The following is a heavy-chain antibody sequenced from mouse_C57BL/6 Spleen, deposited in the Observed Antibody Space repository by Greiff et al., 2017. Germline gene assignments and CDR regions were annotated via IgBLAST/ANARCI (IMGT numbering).Heavy chain of an antibody. Sequence: EVKLVESGGGLVQPGGSMKLSCVASGFTFSNYWMNWVRQSPEKGLEWVAQIRLKSDNYATHYAESVKGRFTISRDDSKSSVYLQMNNLRAEDTGIYYCTSSYYYGSRGVYYFDYWGQGTTLTVSS. J-gene: IGHJ2*01. D-gene: IGHD1-1*01. CDR2: IRLKSDNYAT. CDR3: TSSYYYGSRGVYYFDY. V-gene: IGHV6-3*01. CDR1: GFTFSNYW.